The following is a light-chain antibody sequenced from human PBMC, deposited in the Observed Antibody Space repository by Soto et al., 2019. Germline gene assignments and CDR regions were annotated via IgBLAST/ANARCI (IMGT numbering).Light chain of an antibody. V-gene: IGKV3-20*01. J-gene: IGKJ2*01. CDR1: QSVSSSY. Sequence: EIVLTQSPGTLSLSPGERATLSCRVSQSVSSSYLTWYQHKPGQAPRLLIYGASSRATGIPDRFSGGGSGTDFTLTISRLEPEDFAVYYCQQYDSPPLYIFGQGTKLEIK. CDR2: GAS. CDR3: QQYDSPPLYI.